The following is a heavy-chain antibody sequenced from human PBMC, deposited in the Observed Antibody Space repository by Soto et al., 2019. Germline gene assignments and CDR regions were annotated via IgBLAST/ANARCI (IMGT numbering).Heavy chain of an antibody. CDR1: GFNFNNAW. J-gene: IGHJ4*02. CDR3: ATDPYSTGWVPFDY. D-gene: IGHD6-19*01. Sequence: ESGGGLVKPGGSLRISCAASGFNFNNAWMNWVRQAPGKGLEWVGRINTKADGETTNYAAPVKGRFIISRDDSKNTLYLQMNSLKTEDSAVYYCATDPYSTGWVPFDYWGQGTLVTVSS. V-gene: IGHV3-15*06. CDR2: INTKADGETT.